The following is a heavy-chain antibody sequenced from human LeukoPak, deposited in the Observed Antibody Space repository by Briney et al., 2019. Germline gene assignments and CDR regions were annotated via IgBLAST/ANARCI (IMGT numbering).Heavy chain of an antibody. D-gene: IGHD6-13*01. Sequence: GGSLRLSCAASGFTFSSYGMHWVRQAPGKGLEWVAVISYDGSNKYYADSVKGRFTISRDNSKNTLYLQMNSLRAEDTAVYYCAKSSSWSLFDYWGQGTLVTVSS. J-gene: IGHJ4*02. V-gene: IGHV3-30*18. CDR1: GFTFSSYG. CDR3: AKSSSWSLFDY. CDR2: ISYDGSNK.